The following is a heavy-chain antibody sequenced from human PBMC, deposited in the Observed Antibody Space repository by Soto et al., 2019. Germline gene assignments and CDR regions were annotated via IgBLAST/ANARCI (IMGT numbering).Heavy chain of an antibody. D-gene: IGHD1-26*01. CDR1: GFTFGNYG. Sequence: VGSLRLSCTGSGFTFGNYGMHWVRQAPGKGLEWVASTSYDGNNKYYADSLKGRFTIFRDNSKKMVYLQMTSLGPEDTAVYYCAKGGGSARDFDYWGQGALVTVSS. CDR2: TSYDGNNK. V-gene: IGHV3-30*18. CDR3: AKGGGSARDFDY. J-gene: IGHJ4*02.